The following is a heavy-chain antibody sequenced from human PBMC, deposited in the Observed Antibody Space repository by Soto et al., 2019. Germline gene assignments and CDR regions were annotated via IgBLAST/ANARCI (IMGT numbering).Heavy chain of an antibody. D-gene: IGHD3-3*01. CDR1: GGSFSGYY. CDR3: ARERSRITIFGVVRVGCYGMDV. Sequence: PSETLSLTCAVYGGSFSGYYWSWIRQPPGKGLEWIGEINHSGSTNYNPSLKSRVTISVDTSKNQFSLKLSSVTAADTAVYYCARERSRITIFGVVRVGCYGMDVWGQGTTVTVS. CDR2: INHSGST. V-gene: IGHV4-34*01. J-gene: IGHJ6*02.